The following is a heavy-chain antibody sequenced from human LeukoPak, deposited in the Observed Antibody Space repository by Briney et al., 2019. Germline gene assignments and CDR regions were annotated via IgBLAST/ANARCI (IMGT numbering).Heavy chain of an antibody. V-gene: IGHV1-8*01. D-gene: IGHD6-13*01. CDR1: GYTFTSYD. CDR2: MNPNSGNT. Sequence: ASVKLSCKASGYTFTSYDINWVRQATGQGLEWMGWMNPNSGNTGYAQKFQGRVTMTRNTSISTAYMELSSLRSEDTAVYYCASAVYHIAAAEDYWGQGTLVTVSS. J-gene: IGHJ4*02. CDR3: ASAVYHIAAAEDY.